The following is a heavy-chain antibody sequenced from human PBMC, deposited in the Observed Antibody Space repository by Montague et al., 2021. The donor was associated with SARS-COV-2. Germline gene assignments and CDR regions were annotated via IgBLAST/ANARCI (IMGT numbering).Heavy chain of an antibody. CDR2: IYFGGST. V-gene: IGHV4-39*07. CDR1: GGSISSSNYF. Sequence: SETLSLTCTVSGGSISSSNYFWVWIPPRPGKGLEWFGCIYFGGSTYYTPSLKSRVPISVDKSTRYVSLKLTSVTAADTAGYDCARDVGEGLSGYETEGGFDYWGQGTTVTVSS. CDR3: ARDVGEGLSGYETEGGFDY. D-gene: IGHD5-12*01. J-gene: IGHJ4*02.